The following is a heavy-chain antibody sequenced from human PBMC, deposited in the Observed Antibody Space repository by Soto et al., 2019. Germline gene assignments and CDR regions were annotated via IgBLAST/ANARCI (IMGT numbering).Heavy chain of an antibody. CDR1: GGSFSGYD. CDR3: ARVIQYYDFWIGYYGSRHGFDY. D-gene: IGHD3-3*01. V-gene: IGHV4-34*01. J-gene: IGHJ4*02. Sequence: SETLSLTCAVYGGSFSGYDWSWIRQPPGKGLEWIVEINHSGSTNYNPSLKSRVTISVDTSKNQFSRTLSSVTAAYTAVYYCARVIQYYDFWIGYYGSRHGFDYWGQGTLVTVSS. CDR2: INHSGST.